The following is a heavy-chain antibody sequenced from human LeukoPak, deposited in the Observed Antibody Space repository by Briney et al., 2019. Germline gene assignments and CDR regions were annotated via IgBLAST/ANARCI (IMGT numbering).Heavy chain of an antibody. J-gene: IGHJ5*02. CDR1: GGSISSGGYS. V-gene: IGHV4-30-2*01. Sequence: SEALSLTCAVSGGSISSGGYSWSWIRQPPGEGLEWIGYIYHSGSTYYNPSLKSRVTISVDRSKNQFSLKLSSVTAADTAVYYCARADGDYPNWFDPWGQGTLVTVSS. CDR3: ARADGDYPNWFDP. CDR2: IYHSGST. D-gene: IGHD4-17*01.